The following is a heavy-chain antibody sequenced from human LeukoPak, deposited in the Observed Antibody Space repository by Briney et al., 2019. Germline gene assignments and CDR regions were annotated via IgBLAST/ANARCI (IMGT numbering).Heavy chain of an antibody. J-gene: IGHJ6*02. V-gene: IGHV4-34*01. Sequence: KSSETLSLTCAVYGGSFSGYYWSWIRQPPGKGLEWIGEINHSGSTNYNPSLKSRVTISVDTSKNQFSLRLSSVTAADTAVYYCARAGYHLERYGMDVWGQGTTVTVSS. D-gene: IGHD2-2*01. CDR3: ARAGYHLERYGMDV. CDR1: GGSFSGYY. CDR2: INHSGST.